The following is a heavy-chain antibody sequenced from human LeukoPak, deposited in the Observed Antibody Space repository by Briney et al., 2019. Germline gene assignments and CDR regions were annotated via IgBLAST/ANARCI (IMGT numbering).Heavy chain of an antibody. J-gene: IGHJ3*02. V-gene: IGHV1-46*01. D-gene: IGHD3-16*01. Sequence: ASVKVSCKASGYTFTSYYMHWVRQAPGQGLEWMGIINPSGGSTNYAQKFQGRVTMTRDTSISTAYMELSRLRSDDTAVYYCARGRYGELWGAFEIWGQGTMVTVSS. CDR3: ARGRYGELWGAFEI. CDR1: GYTFTSYY. CDR2: INPSGGST.